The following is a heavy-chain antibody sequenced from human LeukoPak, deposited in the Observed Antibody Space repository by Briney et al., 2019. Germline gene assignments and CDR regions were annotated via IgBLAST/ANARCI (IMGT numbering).Heavy chain of an antibody. Sequence: GGSLRLSCAASGFTFSSYSMNWVRQAPGKGVEWVSSISSSSSYIYYADSVKGRFTISRDNAKNSLYLQMNSLRAEDTAVYCCARGSSGWYTGDYWGQGTLVTVSS. D-gene: IGHD6-19*01. CDR3: ARGSSGWYTGDY. V-gene: IGHV3-21*01. CDR2: ISSSSSYI. J-gene: IGHJ4*02. CDR1: GFTFSSYS.